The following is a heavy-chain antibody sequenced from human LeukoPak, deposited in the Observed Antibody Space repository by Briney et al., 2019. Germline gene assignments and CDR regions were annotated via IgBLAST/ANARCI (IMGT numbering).Heavy chain of an antibody. CDR1: GYTFTSYG. Sequence: GASVKVSCKASGYTFTSYGISWVRQAPGQGLEWMGWINPNSGGTNYAQKFQGRVTMTRDTSISTAYMELSRLRSDDTAVYYCARSVTDYYDSSGYYSRYYFDYWGQGTLVTVSS. J-gene: IGHJ4*02. V-gene: IGHV1-2*02. CDR2: INPNSGGT. CDR3: ARSVTDYYDSSGYYSRYYFDY. D-gene: IGHD3-22*01.